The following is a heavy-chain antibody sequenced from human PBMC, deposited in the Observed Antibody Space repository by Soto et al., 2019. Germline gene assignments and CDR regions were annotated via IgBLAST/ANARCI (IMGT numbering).Heavy chain of an antibody. J-gene: IGHJ4*02. V-gene: IGHV3-30*03. CDR1: GFTFGNFG. CDR2: ISSDGSRK. CDR3: ARGCSGGTNCFYFDF. D-gene: IGHD6-13*01. Sequence: QVQLVESGGGVVQPGRSLRLSCAASGFTFGNFGIHWVRQAPGKGLEWVADISSDGSRKFYADSVKGRFTISRDNSKNTLYLQMNSLRTEDTAVYFCARGCSGGTNCFYFDFWGQGILAPVSS.